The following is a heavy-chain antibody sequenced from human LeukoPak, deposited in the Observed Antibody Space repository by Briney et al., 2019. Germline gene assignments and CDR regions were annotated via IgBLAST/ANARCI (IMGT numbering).Heavy chain of an antibody. CDR1: GYSFTIYW. CDR2: LYLGDSDA. J-gene: IGHJ4*01. CDR3: ARSDYHISTRHSHYFDY. D-gene: IGHD3-9*01. Sequence: GESLPISCQGSGYSFTIYWIGWVRQMPGKGLEWMGCLYLGDSDARYSPYFQGQVTISADKSITTAYLQWRSPKSSDTAMYYCARSDYHISTRHSHYFDYWGQGTMVTVSS. V-gene: IGHV5-51*01.